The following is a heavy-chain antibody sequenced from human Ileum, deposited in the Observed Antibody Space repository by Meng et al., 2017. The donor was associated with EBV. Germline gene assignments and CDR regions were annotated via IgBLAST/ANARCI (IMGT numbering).Heavy chain of an antibody. D-gene: IGHD3-22*01. CDR1: VGSISSSIW. CDR3: ARESYSDSSGYYSLDY. CDR2: IHHTESP. Sequence: QVPVKRACPGLVKPSGTLSRTRSVSVGSISSSIWWSWFGQAPGKGLEWIGEIHHTESPNYNPSLKSRVTISVDKSKNQFSLKLSSVTAADTAVYYCARESYSDSSGYYSLDYWGQGSLVTVSS. V-gene: IGHV4-4*02. J-gene: IGHJ4*02.